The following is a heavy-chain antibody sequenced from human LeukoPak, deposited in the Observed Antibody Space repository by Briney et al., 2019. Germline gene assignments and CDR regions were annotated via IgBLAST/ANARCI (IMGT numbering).Heavy chain of an antibody. CDR1: GYTFTGYY. CDR2: INPNSGGT. V-gene: IGHV1-2*02. J-gene: IGHJ6*03. CDR3: AREDIVVVPAADLHYYYYYMDV. Sequence: GASVKVSCKASGYTFTGYYMHWVRQAPGQGLEWMGWINPNSGGTNYAQKFQGRVTMTRDTSISTAYMELSRLRSDDTAVYYCAREDIVVVPAADLHYYYYYMDVWGKGTTVTVSS. D-gene: IGHD2-2*01.